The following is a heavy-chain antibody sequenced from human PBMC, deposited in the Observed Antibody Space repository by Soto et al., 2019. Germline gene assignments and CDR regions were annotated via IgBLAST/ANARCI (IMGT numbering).Heavy chain of an antibody. J-gene: IGHJ6*03. V-gene: IGHV3-33*01. Sequence: GGSLRLSCAASGFIFSSYGMHWVRQAPGKGLEWVAVIWYDGSDKYYADSVKGRFTISRDNSKNTLYLQMNSLRAEDTAVYYCARVGDDYIWGSYPSYYYYYYMDVWGKGTTVTVSS. CDR1: GFIFSSYG. CDR3: ARVGDDYIWGSYPSYYYYYYMDV. CDR2: IWYDGSDK. D-gene: IGHD3-16*01.